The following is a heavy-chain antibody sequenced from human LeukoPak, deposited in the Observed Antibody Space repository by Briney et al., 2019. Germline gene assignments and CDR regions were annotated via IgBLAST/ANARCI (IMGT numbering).Heavy chain of an antibody. CDR2: ISGSGGST. J-gene: IGHJ4*02. V-gene: IGHV3-23*01. D-gene: IGHD3-10*01. CDR1: GFTFSSYA. CDR3: AKEFGTMVRGVIDHFDY. Sequence: GGSLRLSCAASGFTFSSYAMSWVRQAPGKGLEWVSAISGSGGSTHYADSVKGRFTISRDNSKNTLYLQMNSLRAEDTAVYYCAKEFGTMVRGVIDHFDYWGQGTLVTVSS.